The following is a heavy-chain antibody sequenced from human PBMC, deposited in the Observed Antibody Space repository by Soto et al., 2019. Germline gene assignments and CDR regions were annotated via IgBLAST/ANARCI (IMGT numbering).Heavy chain of an antibody. CDR1: GFTFSDYY. J-gene: IGHJ6*03. CDR3: ARAGYCSSTSCYSTSDYYYYYMDV. Sequence: PGGSLRLSCAASGFTFSDYYMSWIRQAPGKGLEWVSYISSSGSTIYYADSVKGRFTISRDNAKNSLYLQMNSLRAEDTAVYYCARAGYCSSTSCYSTSDYYYYYMDVWGKGTTVTVSS. D-gene: IGHD2-2*01. CDR2: ISSSGSTI. V-gene: IGHV3-11*01.